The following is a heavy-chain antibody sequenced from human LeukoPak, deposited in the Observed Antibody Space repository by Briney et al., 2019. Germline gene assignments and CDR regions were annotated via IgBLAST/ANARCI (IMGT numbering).Heavy chain of an antibody. J-gene: IGHJ3*02. Sequence: SETLSLTCAVYGGSFSGYYWSWIRQPPGKGLEWIGEINHSGSTNYNPSLKSRVTISVDTSKNQFSLKLSSVTAADTALYYCARGPYDSSGYFGPFDIWGQGTMVTVSS. CDR1: GGSFSGYY. CDR3: ARGPYDSSGYFGPFDI. CDR2: INHSGST. V-gene: IGHV4-34*01. D-gene: IGHD3-22*01.